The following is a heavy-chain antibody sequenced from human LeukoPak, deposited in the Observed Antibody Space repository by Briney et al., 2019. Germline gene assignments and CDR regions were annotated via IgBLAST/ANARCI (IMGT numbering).Heavy chain of an antibody. D-gene: IGHD6-13*01. CDR3: ARGWDNLYSSSWWR. CDR1: GYTFTSYA. Sequence: ASVKVSCKASGYTFTSYAMNWVRQAPGQGLEWMGWINTNTGNPTYAQGFTGRFVFSLDTSVSTAYLQISSLKAEDTAVYYCARGWDNLYSSSWWRWGQGTLVTVSS. J-gene: IGHJ4*02. V-gene: IGHV7-4-1*02. CDR2: INTNTGNP.